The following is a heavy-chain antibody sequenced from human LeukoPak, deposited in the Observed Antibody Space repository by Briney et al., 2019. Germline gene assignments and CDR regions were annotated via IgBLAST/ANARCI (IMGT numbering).Heavy chain of an antibody. CDR2: INQDRSEK. CDR1: GFSFSSYW. J-gene: IGHJ6*02. CDR3: ARDHCSSSSCYTYYGMEL. D-gene: IGHD2-2*02. V-gene: IGHV3-7*01. Sequence: GGSLRLSCAASGFSFSSYWMTWVRQVPGKGLEWVANINQDRSEKSYVDSVKGRFTISRDNAKNSLYLQMNSLRAEDTAVYYCARDHCSSSSCYTYYGMELWGQGTTVTVSS.